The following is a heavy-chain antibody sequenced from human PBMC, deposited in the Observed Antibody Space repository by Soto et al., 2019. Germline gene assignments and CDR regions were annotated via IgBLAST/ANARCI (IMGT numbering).Heavy chain of an antibody. CDR3: ARRIAEAGFNWFDP. Sequence: QVQLVQSGAEVKKPGASVNVSCKASGYTFTGYYMHWVRQAPGQGLEWMGWINPNSGGTNYAQKFQGWVTLTRDTSISTAYMELSRLRSDDTAVYYCARRIAEAGFNWFDPWGQGTLVTVSS. J-gene: IGHJ5*02. V-gene: IGHV1-2*04. D-gene: IGHD6-13*01. CDR2: INPNSGGT. CDR1: GYTFTGYY.